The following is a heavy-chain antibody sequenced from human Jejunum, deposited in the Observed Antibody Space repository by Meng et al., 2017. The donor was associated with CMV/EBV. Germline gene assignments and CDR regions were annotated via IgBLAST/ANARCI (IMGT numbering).Heavy chain of an antibody. Sequence: AVSGLVFSSYSMNWVRQAPGKGLEWVSSISSSSTYIYYADSVKGRFTISRDNAKNSLHLQMNSLTAADTAVYYCARGLERQGYFDYWGQGTLVTDSS. CDR3: ARGLERQGYFDY. CDR1: GLVFSSYS. CDR2: ISSSSTYI. D-gene: IGHD1-1*01. J-gene: IGHJ4*02. V-gene: IGHV3-21*01.